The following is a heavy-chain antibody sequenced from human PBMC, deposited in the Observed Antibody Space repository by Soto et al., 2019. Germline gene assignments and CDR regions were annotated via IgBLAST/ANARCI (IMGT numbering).Heavy chain of an antibody. V-gene: IGHV1-69*01. CDR1: GGTFSSYA. CDR3: PRVTSMVRGVIDNWFGP. CDR2: IIPMYGPA. D-gene: IGHD3-10*01. J-gene: IGHJ5*02. Sequence: QVPLVQSGAEVKKPGSSVTVSCKASGGTFSSYAIHWVRQAPGQGLEWMGVIIPMYGPAKYAQRFQVRVTITADESTTTVYMALTSLPSQATAVYYCPRVTSMVRGVIDNWFGPWGHGTLVTVSS.